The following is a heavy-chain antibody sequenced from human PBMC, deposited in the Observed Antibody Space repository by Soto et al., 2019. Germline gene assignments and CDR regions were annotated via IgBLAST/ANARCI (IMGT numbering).Heavy chain of an antibody. CDR2: TYYRSRWFY. Sequence: QVQLQQSCPGLVKPSQTLSLTCDISGDSVSTNTATWDWIRQSPSRGLEWLGRTYYRSRWFYDSAVSVKSRITISPDISNNQVSLQLTSVTPDDTAIYYCVRLIGNSWLDSWGQGTLVTVSS. V-gene: IGHV6-1*01. CDR1: GDSVSTNTAT. J-gene: IGHJ5*01. CDR3: VRLIGNSWLDS. D-gene: IGHD3-22*01.